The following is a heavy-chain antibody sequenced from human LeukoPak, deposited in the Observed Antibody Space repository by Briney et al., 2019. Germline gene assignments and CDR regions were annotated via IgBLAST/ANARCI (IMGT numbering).Heavy chain of an antibody. Sequence: GGSLRLSCAASGFTFSTYSMNWVRQAPGKGLEWVSYISGSSSTIYYADSVKGRFTISRDNAKNSVHLQMNSLRAEDTAVYYCARAIAAAEDYWGQGTLVAVSS. V-gene: IGHV3-48*01. D-gene: IGHD6-13*01. J-gene: IGHJ4*02. CDR1: GFTFSTYS. CDR2: ISGSSSTI. CDR3: ARAIAAAEDY.